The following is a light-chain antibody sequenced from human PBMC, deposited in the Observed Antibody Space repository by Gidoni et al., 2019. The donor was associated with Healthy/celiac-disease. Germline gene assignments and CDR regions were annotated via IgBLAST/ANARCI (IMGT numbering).Light chain of an antibody. CDR2: AAS. CDR1: QSISSY. Sequence: DIHMTQSPSSLSASVGDRVTITCRASQSISSYLHWYQQKPEKAPKLLIYAASSLQSGVPSRFSDSGSGTDFTLTISSLQPEDFATYYCQQSYSTPRTFGQGTKVEIK. V-gene: IGKV1-39*01. CDR3: QQSYSTPRT. J-gene: IGKJ1*01.